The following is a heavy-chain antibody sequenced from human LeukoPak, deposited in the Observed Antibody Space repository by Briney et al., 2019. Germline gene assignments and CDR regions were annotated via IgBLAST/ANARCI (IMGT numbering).Heavy chain of an antibody. D-gene: IGHD1-7*01. V-gene: IGHV4-34*01. J-gene: IGHJ4*02. Sequence: SETLSLTCAVYGGSFSGYYWSWIRQPPGKGLEWIGEINHSGSTNYNPSLKSRVTISVDTTNNQYSLKLSSVTAADTAVYYCARGRYNWNYDYWGQGTLVTVSS. CDR3: ARGRYNWNYDY. CDR1: GGSFSGYY. CDR2: INHSGST.